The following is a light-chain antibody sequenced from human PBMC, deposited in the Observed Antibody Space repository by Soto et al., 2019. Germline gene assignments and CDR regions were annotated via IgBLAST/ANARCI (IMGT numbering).Light chain of an antibody. CDR1: ANDIGNYNY. V-gene: IGLV2-14*01. Sequence: QSALTQPASVSGSPGQSITISCTGTANDIGNYNYVSWYQQHPGKAHKLMIYGVSNRPSGVSNRFSGSKSGNAASLTISGLQAEDEADYYCSSYTSYTTLWVFGGGTKVTVL. CDR2: GVS. CDR3: SSYTSYTTLWV. J-gene: IGLJ3*02.